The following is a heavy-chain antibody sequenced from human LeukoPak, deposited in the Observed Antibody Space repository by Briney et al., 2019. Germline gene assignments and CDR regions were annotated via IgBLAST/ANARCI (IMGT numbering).Heavy chain of an antibody. CDR3: AREHPTAIATDY. CDR1: GGSISGYY. V-gene: IGHV4-4*07. D-gene: IGHD2-21*02. CDR2: IHSTGSS. J-gene: IGHJ4*02. Sequence: SETLSLTCSVSGGSISGYYWSCFRQAAGKGLEWIGRIHSTGSSNYNPSLKSRLPMSIDTSRNQFSLKLSSMTAADTAIYYCAREHPTAIATDYWGQGTLVTVSS.